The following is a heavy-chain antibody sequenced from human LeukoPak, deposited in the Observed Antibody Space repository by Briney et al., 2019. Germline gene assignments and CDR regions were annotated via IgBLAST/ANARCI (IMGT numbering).Heavy chain of an antibody. J-gene: IGHJ6*02. V-gene: IGHV5-51*01. D-gene: IGHD2-2*02. CDR3: ARTGVARYCSSTSCYSYYGMDV. Sequence: GESLKISCKGSGYSFTSYWIGWVRQMPGKGLEWMGIINPGDSDTRYSPSFQGQVTISADKSISTAYLQWSSLKASDTAMYYCARTGVARYCSSTSCYSYYGMDVWGQGTTVTVSS. CDR1: GYSFTSYW. CDR2: INPGDSDT.